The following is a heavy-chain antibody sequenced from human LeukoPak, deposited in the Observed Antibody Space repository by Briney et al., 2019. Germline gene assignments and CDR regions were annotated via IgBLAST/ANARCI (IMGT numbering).Heavy chain of an antibody. J-gene: IGHJ4*02. CDR3: ARGAYSYAQDF. V-gene: IGHV1-46*01. Sequence: GASVKVSCKASGYLFINYGITWLRQAPGQGLEWMGIINPSGGSTNYAQTFQGRLSMTRDTSTSTVYMELSSLRSEDTAVYYCARGAYSYAQDFWGQGTLVTVSS. CDR2: INPSGGST. D-gene: IGHD5-18*01. CDR1: GYLFINYG.